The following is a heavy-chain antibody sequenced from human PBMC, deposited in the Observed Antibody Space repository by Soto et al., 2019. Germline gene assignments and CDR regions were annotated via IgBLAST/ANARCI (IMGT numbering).Heavy chain of an antibody. CDR2: INSDGSST. CDR1: GFTFSSYW. V-gene: IGHV3-74*01. D-gene: IGHD3-10*01. Sequence: EVQLVESGGGLVQPGGSLRLSCAASGFTFSSYWMHWVRQAPGKGLVWVSRINSDGSSTSYADSVKGRFTISRDNAKNTQYLQMNSQRAEETAVYYCERDADSYVSVSYTTYYYYYDYLDVWGKGTTVTGSS. CDR3: ERDADSYVSVSYTTYYYYYDYLDV. J-gene: IGHJ6*03.